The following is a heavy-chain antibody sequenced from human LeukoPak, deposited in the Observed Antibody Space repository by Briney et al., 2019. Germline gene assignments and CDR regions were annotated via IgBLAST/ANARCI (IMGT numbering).Heavy chain of an antibody. CDR2: IWYDGSNK. D-gene: IGHD5-12*01. J-gene: IGHJ4*02. CDR1: GYTFTGYY. V-gene: IGHV3-33*06. CDR3: AKDLEIVATISY. Sequence: SCKASGYTFTGYYVHWVRQAPGKGLEWVAVIWYDGSNKYYADSVKGRFTISRDNSKNTLYLQMNSLRAEDTAVYYCAKDLEIVATISYWGQGTLVTVSS.